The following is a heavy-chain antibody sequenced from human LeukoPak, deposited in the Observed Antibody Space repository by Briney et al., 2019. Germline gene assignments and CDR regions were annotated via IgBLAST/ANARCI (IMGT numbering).Heavy chain of an antibody. D-gene: IGHD3-3*02. CDR2: INPNSGGT. CDR3: ARDLGFLEWFPY. V-gene: IGHV1-2*02. Sequence: ASAKVSCKASGYTFTGYYMHWVRQAPGQGLEWMGWINPNSGGTNYAQKFQGRVTMTRDTSISTAYMELSRLRSDDTAVYYCARDLGFLEWFPYWGQGTLVTVSS. CDR1: GYTFTGYY. J-gene: IGHJ4*02.